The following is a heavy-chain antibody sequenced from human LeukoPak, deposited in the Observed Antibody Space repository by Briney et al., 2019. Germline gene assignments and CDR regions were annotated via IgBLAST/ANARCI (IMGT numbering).Heavy chain of an antibody. CDR1: GFTFARSE. J-gene: IGHJ2*01. D-gene: IGHD2-15*01. V-gene: IGHV3-48*03. Sequence: GGSLRLSCAAAGFTFARSEMNWVRQAPGKGLEWISSSSMYYADSVKGRFTISRENAKQTLYLQMNSLRPEDTAVYYCARAGGKGTASWYFDLWGRGTLVTVSS. CDR3: ARAGGKGTASWYFDL. CDR2: SSM.